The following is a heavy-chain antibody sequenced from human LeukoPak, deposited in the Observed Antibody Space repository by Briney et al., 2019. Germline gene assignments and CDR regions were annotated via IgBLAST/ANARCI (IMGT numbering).Heavy chain of an antibody. Sequence: GGSLRLSCAASGYTFGDYGMSWVRHVPGKGLEWVSGTNRRGDITGYADFVKGRFTISRDNAKNSLYLQMNSLRVEETALYYCARKGLGGELGGFDSWGQGTLVTVSS. CDR3: ARKGLGGELGGFDS. J-gene: IGHJ4*02. V-gene: IGHV3-20*04. D-gene: IGHD1-7*01. CDR2: TNRRGDIT. CDR1: GYTFGDYG.